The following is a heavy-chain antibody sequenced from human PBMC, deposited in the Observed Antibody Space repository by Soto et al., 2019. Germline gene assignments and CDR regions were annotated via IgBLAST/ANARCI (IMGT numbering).Heavy chain of an antibody. CDR1: ARSFSGYY. Sequence: SETQSLTCTVYARSFSGYYWIWIRQPPGKGLEWIGEVIHTGRTNYNPSLKDRVNLSVDTSKNQFSLNLSSVTAADTAVYYCARSHKSSDFPYYFDFWGQGNQVT. J-gene: IGHJ4*02. CDR3: ARSHKSSDFPYYFDF. V-gene: IGHV4-34*12. D-gene: IGHD2-21*02. CDR2: VIHTGRT.